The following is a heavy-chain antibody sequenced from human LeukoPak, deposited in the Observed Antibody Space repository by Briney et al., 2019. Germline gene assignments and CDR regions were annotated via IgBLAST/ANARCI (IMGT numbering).Heavy chain of an antibody. CDR2: IHHSKSS. J-gene: IGHJ4*02. V-gene: IGHV4-4*02. Sequence: SGTLSLTCAVSGDSITSDKWWTWVRQPPGKGLEWIGEIHHSKSSNYYPSLKSRVTISVDKSKNQFSLELNSVTAADTAVYYCAKYGPQDSGSSHFDYWGQGALVTVSS. D-gene: IGHD1-26*01. CDR3: AKYGPQDSGSSHFDY. CDR1: GDSITSDKW.